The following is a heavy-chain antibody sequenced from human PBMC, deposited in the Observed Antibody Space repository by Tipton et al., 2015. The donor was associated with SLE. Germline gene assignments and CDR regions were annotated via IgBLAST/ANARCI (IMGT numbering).Heavy chain of an antibody. CDR3: ARHWGLSEPVDY. D-gene: IGHD3-16*01. Sequence: TLSLTCTVSGGSINSYYWSWIRQPPGKGLEWIGYIYYTGSTNYNPSLKSRVTISVDTSKNQFSLKLSSATAADTAMYYCARHWGLSEPVDYWGQGTLVTVSS. CDR1: GGSINSYY. V-gene: IGHV4-59*08. CDR2: IYYTGST. J-gene: IGHJ4*02.